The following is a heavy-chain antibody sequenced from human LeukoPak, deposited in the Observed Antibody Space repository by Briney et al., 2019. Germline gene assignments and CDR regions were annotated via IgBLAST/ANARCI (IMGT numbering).Heavy chain of an antibody. CDR2: ISAYNGNT. D-gene: IGHD5-12*01. J-gene: IGHJ4*02. Sequence: ASVKVSCKASGYTFTNYGFSWVRQAPGQGLEWMGWISAYNGNTGYAQKFQGRVTMTTDTSTSTAYMELRSLTSDDTAVYYCARSPSGYDRLIDYWGQGPLVTVSS. CDR1: GYTFTNYG. V-gene: IGHV1-18*04. CDR3: ARSPSGYDRLIDY.